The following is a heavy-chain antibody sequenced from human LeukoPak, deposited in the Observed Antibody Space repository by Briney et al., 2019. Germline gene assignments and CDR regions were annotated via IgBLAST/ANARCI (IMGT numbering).Heavy chain of an antibody. CDR1: GYTFTDYY. J-gene: IGHJ5*02. CDR3: ARDGYYDILTGYRNWFDP. D-gene: IGHD3-9*01. V-gene: IGHV1-2*02. Sequence: ASVKVACKASGYTFTDYYMHWVRQAPGQGLEWMEWINPNSGGTNYAQKFQGRVTMTRDTSISTAYMELSRLRSDDTAVYYCARDGYYDILTGYRNWFDPWGQGTLVTVSS. CDR2: INPNSGGT.